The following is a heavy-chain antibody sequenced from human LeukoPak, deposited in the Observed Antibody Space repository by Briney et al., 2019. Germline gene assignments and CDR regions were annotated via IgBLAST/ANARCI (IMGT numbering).Heavy chain of an antibody. CDR1: GFRFNLYA. V-gene: IGHV3-23*01. CDR2: IVASASRT. Sequence: GGSLRLSCAASGFRFNLYAMHWVRQAPGKGLEWVSTIVASASRTSYADSVKGRFTIARDNSRNTLFLQMDSLTDEDTATYFCAKDSDYYGSGRGVDYFDFWGQGTLVTASS. J-gene: IGHJ4*02. CDR3: AKDSDYYGSGRGVDYFDF. D-gene: IGHD3-10*01.